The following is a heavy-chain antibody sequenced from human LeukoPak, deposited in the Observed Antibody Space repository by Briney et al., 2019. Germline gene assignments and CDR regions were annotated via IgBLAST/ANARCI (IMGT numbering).Heavy chain of an antibody. CDR2: INHSGST. D-gene: IGHD3-10*01. CDR3: ARGPASGSNFAWFDP. CDR1: GGSLRNYY. V-gene: IGHV4-34*01. J-gene: IGHJ5*02. Sequence: SETLSLTCAVYGGSLRNYYWSWIRQPPGKGLEWIGEINHSGSTDFNPSLKSRVTILVDMSKNQFSLQLSSVTAADTAVYYCARGPASGSNFAWFDPWGQGTLVTVSS.